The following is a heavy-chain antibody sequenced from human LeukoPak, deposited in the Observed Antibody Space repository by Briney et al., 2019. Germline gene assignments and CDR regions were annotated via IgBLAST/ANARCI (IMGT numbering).Heavy chain of an antibody. J-gene: IGHJ4*02. D-gene: IGHD3-22*01. CDR1: GGSISSYY. Sequence: SETLSLTCTVSGGSISSYYWGWIRQPPGKGLEWIGSIYYSGSTYYNPSLKSRVTISVDTSKNQFSLKLSSVTAADTAVYYCARKRQNYYDSSGSIDYWGQGTLVTVSS. V-gene: IGHV4-39*07. CDR2: IYYSGST. CDR3: ARKRQNYYDSSGSIDY.